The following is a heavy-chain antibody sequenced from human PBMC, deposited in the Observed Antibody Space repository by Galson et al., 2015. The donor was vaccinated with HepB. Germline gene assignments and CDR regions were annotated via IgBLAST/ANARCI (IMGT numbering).Heavy chain of an antibody. V-gene: IGHV3-30*18. CDR3: AKDRAGLWFRVEVGFDY. CDR1: GFTFSSYG. J-gene: IGHJ4*02. Sequence: SLRLSCAASGFTFSSYGMHWVRQAPGKGLEWVAVISYDGSNKYYADSVKGRFTISRDNSKNTLYLQMNSLRAEDTAVYYCAKDRAGLWFRVEVGFDYWGQGTLVTVSS. CDR2: ISYDGSNK. D-gene: IGHD3-10*01.